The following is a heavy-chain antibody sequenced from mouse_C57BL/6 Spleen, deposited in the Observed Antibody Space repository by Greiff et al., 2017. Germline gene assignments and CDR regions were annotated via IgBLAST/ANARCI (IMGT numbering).Heavy chain of an antibody. CDR2: ISSGGDSI. CDR3: TRDRYSNPLVFAY. D-gene: IGHD2-5*01. J-gene: IGHJ3*01. V-gene: IGHV5-9-1*02. CDR1: GFTFSSYA. Sequence: EVKLVESGEGLVKPGGSLKLSCAASGFTFSSYAMSWVRQTPEKRLEWVAYISSGGDSIYYADTVKGRFTISRDNARNTLYLQLSSLKSEDTAMYYCTRDRYSNPLVFAYWGQGTLVTVSA.